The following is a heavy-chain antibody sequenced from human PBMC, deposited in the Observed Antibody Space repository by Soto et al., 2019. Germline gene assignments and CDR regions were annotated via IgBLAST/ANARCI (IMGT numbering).Heavy chain of an antibody. CDR3: ARGVYDSNGYSYP. CDR1: GFNFSSYE. J-gene: IGHJ5*02. CDR2: ISSSANRI. V-gene: IGHV3-48*03. D-gene: IGHD3-22*01. Sequence: QTGGSLRLSCAASGFNFSSYEMNWVRQAPGKGLEWISYISSSANRIYYADSVKGRFTISRDNPKNSLYLQMNSLRAEDTAVYYCARGVYDSNGYSYPWGQGTLVTVSS.